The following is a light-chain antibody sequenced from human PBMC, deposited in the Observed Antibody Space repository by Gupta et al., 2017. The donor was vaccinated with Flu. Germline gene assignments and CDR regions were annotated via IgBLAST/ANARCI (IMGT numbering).Light chain of an antibody. CDR1: QSIGYW. J-gene: IGKJ2*01. Sequence: DIQMTQSPSTLSASVGDRVNITCRASQSIGYWLAWYRHRPGKAPDLLIYKTSNLESGVPSRFSGSGSATEFTLTISSLQPDDFATYYCQQYTGYPHTFGQGTRLEIK. V-gene: IGKV1-5*03. CDR3: QQYTGYPHT. CDR2: KTS.